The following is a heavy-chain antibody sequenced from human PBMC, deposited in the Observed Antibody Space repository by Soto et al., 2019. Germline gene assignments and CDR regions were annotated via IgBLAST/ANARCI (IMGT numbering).Heavy chain of an antibody. CDR1: GFTFSSYG. D-gene: IGHD3-10*01. CDR3: ARGKFDY. CDR2: ISYDGSNK. V-gene: IGHV3-30*03. J-gene: IGHJ4*02. Sequence: QVQLVESGGGVVQPGRSLRLSCAASGFTFSSYGMHWVRQAPGKGLEWVAVISYDGSNKYYADSVKGRFTISRDNSKNMLYLQMNSLRADDTAVYYCARGKFDYWGQGTLVTVSS.